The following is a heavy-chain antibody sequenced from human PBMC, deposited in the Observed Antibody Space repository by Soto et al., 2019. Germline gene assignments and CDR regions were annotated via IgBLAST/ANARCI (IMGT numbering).Heavy chain of an antibody. J-gene: IGHJ4*02. CDR2: INPNSGGT. Sequence: GASVKVSCKASGYTFSDYYIHWVRQAPGQGLEWMGWINPNSGGTKYAPKFQGGVTMTRDTSITTAYMELSRLRSGDTAVYYCAREPATAKPEGVDFWGQGTLVPVSP. CDR1: GYTFSDYY. D-gene: IGHD1-1*01. CDR3: AREPATAKPEGVDF. V-gene: IGHV1-2*02.